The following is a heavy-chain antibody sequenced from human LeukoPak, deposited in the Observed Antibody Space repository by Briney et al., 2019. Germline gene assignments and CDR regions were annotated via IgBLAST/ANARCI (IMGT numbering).Heavy chain of an antibody. D-gene: IGHD6-19*01. CDR1: GYTFTSRG. CDR3: ARDEVSGGWYNH. J-gene: IGHJ4*02. Sequence: ASVKVSCKASGYTFTSRGISWVRQAPGQGLEWMGWINCDSGNTNYAQKFQGRLTMTTDTSTSTAYMEPRSLRSDDTAVYYCARDEVSGGWYNHWGQGTLVTVSS. V-gene: IGHV1-18*04. CDR2: INCDSGNT.